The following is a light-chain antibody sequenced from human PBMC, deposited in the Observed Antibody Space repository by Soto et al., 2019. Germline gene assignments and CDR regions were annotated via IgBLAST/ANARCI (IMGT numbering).Light chain of an antibody. CDR3: SSYTTSNTRQMV. Sequence: QSALTQPASVSGSPGQSITISCTGTSSDVGGYNYVSWYQHHPGKAPKLIIYDVTSRPSGGSIRFFGSKSDNTASLTISGLQPEDEDDYHCSSYTTSNTRQMVFGTGTKVTVL. CDR1: SSDVGGYNY. V-gene: IGLV2-14*03. CDR2: DVT. J-gene: IGLJ1*01.